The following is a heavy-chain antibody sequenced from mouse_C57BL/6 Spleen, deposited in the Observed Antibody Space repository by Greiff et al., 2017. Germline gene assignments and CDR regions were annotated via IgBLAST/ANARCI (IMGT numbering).Heavy chain of an antibody. Sequence: QVQLKESGPGLVQPSQSLSITCTVSGFSLTSYGVHWVRQSPGKGLEWLGVIWSGGSTDYTAAFISRLSISKDNSKSQVFFKMNSLQADDTAIYYCARNLGLRREAWFAYWGQGTLVTVSA. CDR1: GFSLTSYG. CDR2: IWSGGST. D-gene: IGHD2-2*01. J-gene: IGHJ3*01. CDR3: ARNLGLRREAWFAY. V-gene: IGHV2-2*01.